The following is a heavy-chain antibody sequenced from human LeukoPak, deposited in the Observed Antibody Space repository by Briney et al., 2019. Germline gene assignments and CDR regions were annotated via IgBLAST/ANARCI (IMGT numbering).Heavy chain of an antibody. Sequence: SQTLSLTCAISGDSVSSNSSSCNWIRQSPSRGLEWLGRTYYRSKWYYDYAVSVKSRVTINPDTSKNQFSLQMNSVTPEDTAVYYCARDLPPYPYSSGPLDYWGQGTLVTVSS. V-gene: IGHV6-1*01. D-gene: IGHD6-19*01. CDR2: TYYRSKWYY. CDR1: GDSVSSNSSS. J-gene: IGHJ4*02. CDR3: ARDLPPYPYSSGPLDY.